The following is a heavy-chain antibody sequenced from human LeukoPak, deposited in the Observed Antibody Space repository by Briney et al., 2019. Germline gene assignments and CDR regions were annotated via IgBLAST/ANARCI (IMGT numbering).Heavy chain of an antibody. J-gene: IGHJ4*02. Sequence: SETLSLTCTVSDDSITIYYWNWIRQPAGKGLEWIGRIHTSGSTNYNPSLKSRVTMSVVTSKNKFSLKLGSVPAADTAVYYCARVICSGGSCRFDYWGQGTLVTVSS. V-gene: IGHV4-4*07. CDR2: IHTSGST. CDR1: DDSITIYY. D-gene: IGHD2-15*01. CDR3: ARVICSGGSCRFDY.